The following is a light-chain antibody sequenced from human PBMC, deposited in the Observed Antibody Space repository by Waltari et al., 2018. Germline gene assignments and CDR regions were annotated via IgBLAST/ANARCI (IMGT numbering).Light chain of an antibody. CDR2: DVT. J-gene: IGLJ3*02. Sequence: QSALTQPASVSGSLGQSFTISCTGTYRDVGTYNLVSWYQQHPGKAPKLLIFDVTARPSGVSNRFSGSKSGNTASLTISGLQAEDEADYYCCSYAGTFIWVFGGGTTLTVL. CDR1: YRDVGTYNL. V-gene: IGLV2-23*02. CDR3: CSYAGTFIWV.